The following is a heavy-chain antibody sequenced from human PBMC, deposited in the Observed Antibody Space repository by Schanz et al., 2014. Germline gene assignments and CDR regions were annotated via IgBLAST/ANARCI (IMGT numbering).Heavy chain of an antibody. J-gene: IGHJ4*02. V-gene: IGHV3-23*01. Sequence: EVQLLDSGGGLVQPGGSLRLSCAASGFTFSTYAMSWVRQAPGKGLEWVSAISGSGGSTYYADSVKGRFSISRDNAKNSLYLQLNSLRAEDTAVYYCAKDPSHGDYDYYFDYWGRGTLVTVSS. CDR1: GFTFSTYA. CDR3: AKDPSHGDYDYYFDY. CDR2: ISGSGGST. D-gene: IGHD3-22*01.